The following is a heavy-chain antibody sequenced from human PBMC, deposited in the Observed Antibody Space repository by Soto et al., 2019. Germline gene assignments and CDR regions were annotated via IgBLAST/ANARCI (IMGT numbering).Heavy chain of an antibody. V-gene: IGHV1-18*01. CDR3: ARDWSATLRASKPTDY. CDR2: ISAYNGNT. J-gene: IGHJ4*02. Sequence: ASVKVSCKASGYTFTSYGISWVRQAPGQGLEWMGWISAYNGNTNYAQMLQGRVTMTTDPSTSTAYMELGSLRSDYTAVYYCARDWSATLRASKPTDYWGQGTLVTVSS. CDR1: GYTFTSYG.